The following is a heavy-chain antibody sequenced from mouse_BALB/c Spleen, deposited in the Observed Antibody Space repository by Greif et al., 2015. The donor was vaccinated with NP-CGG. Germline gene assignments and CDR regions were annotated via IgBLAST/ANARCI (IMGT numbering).Heavy chain of an antibody. CDR3: TREGADDGYYY. D-gene: IGHD2-3*01. V-gene: IGHV1S22*01. Sequence: LQQSGSELVRPGASVKLSCKASGYTFTSYWMHWVKQRPGQGLEWIGNIYPGSGSTNYDEKFKSKATLTVDTSSSTAYTQLSSLTSEDSAVYYCTREGADDGYYYWGQGTTLTVSS. CDR1: GYTFTSYW. J-gene: IGHJ2*01. CDR2: IYPGSGST.